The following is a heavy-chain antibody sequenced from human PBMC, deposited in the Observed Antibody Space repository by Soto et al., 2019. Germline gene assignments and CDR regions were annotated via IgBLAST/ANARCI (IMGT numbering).Heavy chain of an antibody. CDR1: GFTFSSYA. CDR2: IYSGGST. D-gene: IGHD6-6*01. J-gene: IGHJ4*02. CDR3: ARIVGSSSEYFDY. Sequence: GGSLRLSCAASGFTFSSYAMNWVRQAPGKGLEWVSVIYSGGSTYYADSVRGRFTISRENSKNTLYLQMNSLRAEDTAVYYCARIVGSSSEYFDYWGQGTLVTVSS. V-gene: IGHV3-53*01.